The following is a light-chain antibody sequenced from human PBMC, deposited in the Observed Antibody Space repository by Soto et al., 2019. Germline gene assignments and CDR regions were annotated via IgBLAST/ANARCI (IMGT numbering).Light chain of an antibody. J-gene: IGKJ5*01. V-gene: IGKV3-20*01. CDR2: GAS. CDR1: QSVSSSY. Sequence: EIVLTQSPGTLSLSPGERATLSCRASQSVSSSYLAWYQQKPGQAPRLLIYGASSRATGIPDRFSGSGSGTHFTLTISRLEPEDFAVYYCRQYDSSPITLGQGTRLEIK. CDR3: RQYDSSPIT.